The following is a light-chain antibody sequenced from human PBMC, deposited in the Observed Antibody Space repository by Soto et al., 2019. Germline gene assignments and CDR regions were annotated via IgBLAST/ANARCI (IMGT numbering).Light chain of an antibody. CDR1: SSDIGAYDY. CDR2: DVS. CDR3: PSYRMYSGHSSYV. J-gene: IGLJ1*01. Sequence: QSVLTQPASVSGSPGQSITFSCTGTSSDIGAYDYVSWYQQHPGKAPKLLIYDVSNRPSGVSNRFSGSKSGNTASLTISRPQAEEEADYYCPSYRMYSGHSSYVFGTGTKLTVL. V-gene: IGLV2-14*03.